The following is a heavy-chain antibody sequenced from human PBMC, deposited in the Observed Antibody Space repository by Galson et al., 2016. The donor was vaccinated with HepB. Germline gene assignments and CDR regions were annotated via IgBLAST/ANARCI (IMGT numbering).Heavy chain of an antibody. D-gene: IGHD2-8*01. V-gene: IGHV3-23*01. Sequence: SLRLSCAASGFTFTNNIMSWVRQAPGKGLEWVSTIGGDGATFYGASVKGRFTISTDDSKSTLYLRMDSLRVEDTATYHCTKRCMTNTCHNADDFWGQGTLVTVAS. CDR3: TKRCMTNTCHNADDF. CDR1: GFTFTNNI. CDR2: IGGDGAT. J-gene: IGHJ4*02.